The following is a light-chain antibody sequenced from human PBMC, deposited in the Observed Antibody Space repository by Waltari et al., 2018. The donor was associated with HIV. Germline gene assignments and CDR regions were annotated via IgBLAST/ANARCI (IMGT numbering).Light chain of an antibody. CDR3: HQNNYWPQT. Sequence: IVMTQSPATLSVSPGERATLSCRASQNVGINLAWYQQKPGQAPRLLIYGASTRASGIPARFSGSGSGTEFTLTITSLQSEDFAVYYCHQNNYWPQTFGQGTKVEIK. CDR2: GAS. V-gene: IGKV3-15*01. CDR1: QNVGIN. J-gene: IGKJ1*01.